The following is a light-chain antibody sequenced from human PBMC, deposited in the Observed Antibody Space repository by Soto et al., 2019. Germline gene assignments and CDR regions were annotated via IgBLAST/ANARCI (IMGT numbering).Light chain of an antibody. V-gene: IGLV2-14*03. Sequence: QSALTQPASVSGSPGQSITISCTGTSSDIGGYEYVSWYQQYPGKAPKLMIYDVNNRPSGVSTRFSGSKSGNTASLTISGLQVEDEVDYYCTPMTNSRSSRFVFGTGTKVTVL. CDR3: TPMTNSRSSRFV. J-gene: IGLJ1*01. CDR1: SSDIGGYEY. CDR2: DVN.